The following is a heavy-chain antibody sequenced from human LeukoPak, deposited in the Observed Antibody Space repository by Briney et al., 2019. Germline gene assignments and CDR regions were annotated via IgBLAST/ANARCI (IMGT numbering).Heavy chain of an antibody. V-gene: IGHV1-2*02. CDR2: INPNSGGT. D-gene: IGHD3-3*01. J-gene: IGHJ4*02. Sequence: ASVKVSCKASGYTFTGYYMHWVRQAPGQGLEWMGWINPNSGGTNYAQKFQGRVTMTRDTSISTAYMELSRLRSDDTAVYYCARETNDGEWSIDYWGQGTLVTVSS. CDR1: GYTFTGYY. CDR3: ARETNDGEWSIDY.